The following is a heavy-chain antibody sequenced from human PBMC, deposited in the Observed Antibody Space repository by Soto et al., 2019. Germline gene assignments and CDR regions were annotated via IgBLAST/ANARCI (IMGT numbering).Heavy chain of an antibody. CDR3: ARVSRLGVTGYYYYTDV. V-gene: IGHV1-18*01. CDR1: GYTFTSYG. J-gene: IGHJ6*03. Sequence: GASVKVSCKASGYTFTSYGISWVRHAPGQGLEWMGWISAYNGNTNYAQKLQGRVTMTTDTSTSTAYMELRSLRSDDTAVYYCARVSRLGVTGYYYYTDVWGKGTTVTVSS. CDR2: ISAYNGNT. D-gene: IGHD2-21*02.